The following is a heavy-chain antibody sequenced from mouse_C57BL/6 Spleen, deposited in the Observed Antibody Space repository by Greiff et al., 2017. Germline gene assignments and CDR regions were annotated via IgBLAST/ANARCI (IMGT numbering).Heavy chain of an antibody. Sequence: QVQLQQPGAELVRPGSSVKLSCKASGYTFTSYWMHWVKQRPIQGLEWIGNIDPSDSETHYNQKFKDKATLTVDKSSSTAYMQLSSLTSEDSAVYYCARWDDYDETYYFDYWGQGTTLTVSS. J-gene: IGHJ2*01. CDR3: ARWDDYDETYYFDY. CDR2: IDPSDSET. CDR1: GYTFTSYW. V-gene: IGHV1-52*01. D-gene: IGHD2-4*01.